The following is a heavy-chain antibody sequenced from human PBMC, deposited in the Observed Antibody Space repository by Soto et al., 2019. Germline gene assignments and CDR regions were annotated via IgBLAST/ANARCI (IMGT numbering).Heavy chain of an antibody. CDR3: AYRCVSGVGDY. D-gene: IGHD3-3*01. J-gene: IGHJ4*02. CDR1: GFSFSTNGVG. CDR2: IYWDDDK. V-gene: IGHV2-5*02. Sequence: QITLKESGPTLVKPTQTLTLTCTFSGFSFSTNGVGVAWIRQPPGGALEWLALIYWDDDKKYNPSLRSRLSITRDTSKNQVLFTMSNMDPVDTATYYCAYRCVSGVGDYWGPGTLVTVSS.